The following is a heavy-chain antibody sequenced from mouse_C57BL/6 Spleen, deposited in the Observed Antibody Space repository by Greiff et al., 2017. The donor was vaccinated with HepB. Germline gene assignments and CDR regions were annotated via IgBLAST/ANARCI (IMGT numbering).Heavy chain of an antibody. CDR2: IYPGDGDT. J-gene: IGHJ2*01. CDR1: GYAFSSSW. Sequence: VQLQQSGPELVKPGASVKISCKASGYAFSSSWMNWVKQRPGKGLEWIGRIYPGDGDTNYNGKFKGKATLTADKSSSTAYMQLSSLTSEDSAVYVCARDGLLHYFDYWGQGTTLTVSS. D-gene: IGHD1-1*01. CDR3: ARDGLLHYFDY. V-gene: IGHV1-82*01.